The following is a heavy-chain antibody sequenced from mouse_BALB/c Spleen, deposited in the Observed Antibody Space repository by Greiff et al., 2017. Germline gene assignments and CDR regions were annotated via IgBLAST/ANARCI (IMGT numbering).Heavy chain of an antibody. Sequence: EVQRVESGGDLVKPGGSLKLSCAASGFTFSSYGMSWVRQTPDKRLEWVATISSGGSYTYYPDSVKGRFTISRDNAKNTLYLQMSSLKSEDTAMYYCARHTTTGTRGYYAMDYWGQGTSVTVSS. D-gene: IGHD4-1*01. CDR2: ISSGGSYT. V-gene: IGHV5-6*01. CDR3: ARHTTTGTRGYYAMDY. J-gene: IGHJ4*01. CDR1: GFTFSSYG.